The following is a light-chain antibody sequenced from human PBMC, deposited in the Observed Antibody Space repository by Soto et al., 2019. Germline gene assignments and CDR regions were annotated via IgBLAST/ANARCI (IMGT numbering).Light chain of an antibody. CDR1: QSVSSN. J-gene: IGKJ1*01. CDR3: QQYNNWPPSWT. CDR2: YAS. V-gene: IGKV3-15*01. Sequence: ITQSPAPPSVSPGEKAPPSSRARQSVSSNLAWYQQKPGQAPRLLIYYASTRDTGVPARFSGSGSGTDFTLTISSLQSEDFAVYYCQQYNNWPPSWTFGQGTKVDIK.